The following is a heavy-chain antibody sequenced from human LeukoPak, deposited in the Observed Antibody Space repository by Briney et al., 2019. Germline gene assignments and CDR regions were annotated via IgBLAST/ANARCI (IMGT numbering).Heavy chain of an antibody. CDR1: GGSFSGYY. D-gene: IGHD3-16*01. J-gene: IGHJ2*01. CDR2: INHSGST. CDR3: ATIPRGLHWYFDL. V-gene: IGHV4-34*01. Sequence: SSETLSLTCAVYGGSFSGYYWSWIRQPPGKGLEWIGEINHSGSTNYNPSLKSRVTMSVDTSKNQFSLKLSSVTAADTAVYYCATIPRGLHWYFDLWGRGTLVTVSS.